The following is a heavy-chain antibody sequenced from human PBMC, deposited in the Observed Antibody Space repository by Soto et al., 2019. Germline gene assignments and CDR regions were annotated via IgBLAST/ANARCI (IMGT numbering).Heavy chain of an antibody. J-gene: IGHJ5*02. D-gene: IGHD5-18*01. CDR3: ARSGGEWKQINWFDP. CDR2: IYYSGST. CDR1: GGSISSYY. V-gene: IGHV4-59*01. Sequence: SETLSLTCTVSGGSISSYYWSWIRQPPGKGLEWIGYIYYSGSTNYNPSLKSRVTIPVDTSKNQFSLKLSSVTAADTAVYYCARSGGEWKQINWFDPWGQGTLVTVSS.